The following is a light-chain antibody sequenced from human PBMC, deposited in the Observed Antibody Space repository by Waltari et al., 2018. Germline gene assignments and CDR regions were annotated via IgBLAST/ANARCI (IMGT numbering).Light chain of an antibody. CDR3: QVWDSSSDALV. J-gene: IGLJ3*02. V-gene: IGLV3-21*04. Sequence: SYVLTPPPSVSVAPGKTARITCGGSSIGRKSVHWYQQKPGQAPVLVISYDGDRSPGIPERFSGSNSGNTATLTISRVGAGDEAAYYCQVWDSSSDALVFGGGTKLTVL. CDR2: YDG. CDR1: SIGRKS.